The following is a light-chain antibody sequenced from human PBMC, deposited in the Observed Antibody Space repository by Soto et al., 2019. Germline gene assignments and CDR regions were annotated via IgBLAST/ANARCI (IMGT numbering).Light chain of an antibody. J-gene: IGKJ1*01. V-gene: IGKV3-20*01. CDR3: QQYGGSPRT. CDR1: RSFASSY. CDR2: AAS. Sequence: VLTQSPDTLSLSPGERATLSCRASRSFASSYLAWYQQRPGQAPRLLIYAASSRATGIPDRFRGSGSGTDFTLTITRLEPEDFAVYYCQQYGGSPRTFGRGTKVELK.